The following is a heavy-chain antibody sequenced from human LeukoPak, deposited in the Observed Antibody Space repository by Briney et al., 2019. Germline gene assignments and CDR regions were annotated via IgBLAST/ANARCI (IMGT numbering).Heavy chain of an antibody. CDR1: GFTFSNYG. D-gene: IGHD3-9*01. CDR3: AKLGEYDILTGYSWYFDL. J-gene: IGHJ2*01. V-gene: IGHV3-23*01. Sequence: PGGTLRLSCAASGFTFSNYGMNWVRQAPGKGLEWVSGIGPSGTNTYYADSVKGRFTISRDNSKNTVYLQVNSLRAEDTAVYYCAKLGEYDILTGYSWYFDLWGRGTLVTVSS. CDR2: IGPSGTNT.